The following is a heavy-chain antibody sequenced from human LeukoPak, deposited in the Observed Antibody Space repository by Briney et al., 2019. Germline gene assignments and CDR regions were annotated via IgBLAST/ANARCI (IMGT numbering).Heavy chain of an antibody. J-gene: IGHJ4*02. Sequence: GGSLRLSCAASGFTFATYTMSWVRQAPRKGLEWVSDIRGSDASPYYADSVKGRFTISRDNSKNTMYLQMNSLRAEDTTVYYCAKLGRYQLPLDDYWGQGTLVTVSS. CDR3: AKLGRYQLPLDDY. D-gene: IGHD2-2*01. CDR1: GFTFATYT. CDR2: IRGSDASP. V-gene: IGHV3-23*01.